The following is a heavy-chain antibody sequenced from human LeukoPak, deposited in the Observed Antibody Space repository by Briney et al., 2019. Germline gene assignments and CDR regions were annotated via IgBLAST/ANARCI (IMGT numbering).Heavy chain of an antibody. D-gene: IGHD7-27*01. CDR2: INHSGST. J-gene: IGHJ4*02. CDR3: ARNNWGQRNFDY. V-gene: IGHV4-34*01. CDR1: GGSFSGYY. Sequence: SETLSLTCAVYGGSFSGYYWSWIRQPPGKGLEWIGEINHSGSTNYNPSLKSRVTISVDTSKNQFSLKLSSVTAADTAVYYCARNNWGQRNFDYWGQGTLVTVSS.